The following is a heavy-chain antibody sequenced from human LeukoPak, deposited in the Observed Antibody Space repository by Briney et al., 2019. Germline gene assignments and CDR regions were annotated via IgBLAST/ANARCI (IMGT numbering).Heavy chain of an antibody. CDR1: GGSFSGYY. CDR3: ARSRGDYGGNYFDY. Sequence: SETLSLTCAVYGGSFSGYYWSWIRQPPGKGLEWIGEINHSGSTNYNPSLKSRVTISVDTSKNQFSLKLSSVTAADTAVYYCARSRGDYGGNYFDYWGQGTLVTVSS. V-gene: IGHV4-34*01. D-gene: IGHD4-23*01. CDR2: INHSGST. J-gene: IGHJ4*02.